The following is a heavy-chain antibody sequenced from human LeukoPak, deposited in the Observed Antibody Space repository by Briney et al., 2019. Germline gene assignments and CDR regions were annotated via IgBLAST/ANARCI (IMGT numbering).Heavy chain of an antibody. CDR2: ISWNSGSI. V-gene: IGHV3-9*01. Sequence: GGSLRLSCAASGFTFDDYAMHWVRQAPGKGLEWVSGISWNSGSIGYADSVKGRFTISRDNAKNSLYLQMNSLRAEDTAVYYCARWSLYDSSGYYYYYYGMDVWGQGTTVTVSS. J-gene: IGHJ6*02. D-gene: IGHD3-22*01. CDR1: GFTFDDYA. CDR3: ARWSLYDSSGYYYYYYGMDV.